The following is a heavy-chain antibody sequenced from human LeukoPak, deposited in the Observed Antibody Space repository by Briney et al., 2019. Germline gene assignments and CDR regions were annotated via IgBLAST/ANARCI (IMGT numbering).Heavy chain of an antibody. J-gene: IGHJ4*02. D-gene: IGHD3-22*01. CDR3: ARGDSSGSLFDY. CDR2: IWYDGSNK. Sequence: PGGSLRLSCAASGFTFSSYGMHWVRQAPGKGREWVAVIWYDGSNKYYADSVKGRFTISRDNSKNTLYLQMNSLRAEDTAVYYCARGDSSGSLFDYWGQGTLVTVSS. V-gene: IGHV3-33*01. CDR1: GFTFSSYG.